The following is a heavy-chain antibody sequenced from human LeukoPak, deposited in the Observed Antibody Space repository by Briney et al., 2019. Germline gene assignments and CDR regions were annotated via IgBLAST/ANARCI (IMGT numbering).Heavy chain of an antibody. Sequence: GGSLRLSWAASGFTFRGYAMSGVRQAPGKGLEGVGAISGSGGSTYYGDFVMGRFTISRANYKNTMYLQIPSLRAADTAVYYCPKNHSPYVYRSGRYHGQIDYWGQGPLLRVSS. V-gene: IGHV3-23*01. CDR1: GFTFRGYA. J-gene: IGHJ4*02. D-gene: IGHD3-10*01. CDR3: PKNHSPYVYRSGRYHGQIDY. CDR2: ISGSGGST.